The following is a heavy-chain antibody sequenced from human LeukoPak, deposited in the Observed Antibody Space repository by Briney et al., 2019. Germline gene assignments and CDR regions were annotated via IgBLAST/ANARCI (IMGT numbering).Heavy chain of an antibody. V-gene: IGHV3-23*01. CDR2: ISDSGGST. J-gene: IGHJ5*02. D-gene: IGHD3-10*01. Sequence: GGPLRLSCAASGFTVSSNYAMTWVRQAPGKGLEWVSVISDSGGSTYYADSVKGRFTISRDNSKNTLYLQMNSLRAEDTAVYYCARLDMVRSNWFDPWGQGTLVTVSS. CDR3: ARLDMVRSNWFDP. CDR1: GFTVSSNYA.